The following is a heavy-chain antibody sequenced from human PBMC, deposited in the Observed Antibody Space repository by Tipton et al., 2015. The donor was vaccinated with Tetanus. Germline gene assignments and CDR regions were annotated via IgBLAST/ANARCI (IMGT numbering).Heavy chain of an antibody. J-gene: IGHJ4*02. CDR1: GGSISSSSYY. V-gene: IGHV4-39*01. CDR2: IYYSGST. D-gene: IGHD3-3*01. CDR3: ARQEDYDFWSGYHDTPNGGLDY. Sequence: TLSLTCAVSGGSISSSSYYWGWIRQPPGKGLEWIGSIYYSGSTYYNPSLKSRVTISVDTSKNQFPLKLSSVTAADTAVYYCARQEDYDFWSGYHDTPNGGLDYWGQGTLVTVSS.